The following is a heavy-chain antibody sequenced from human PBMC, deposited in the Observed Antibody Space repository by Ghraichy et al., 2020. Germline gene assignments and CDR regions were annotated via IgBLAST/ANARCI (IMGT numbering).Heavy chain of an antibody. J-gene: IGHJ6*02. CDR3: ARAPVASNYYDIRGFRDYYGMDV. CDR2: NNDRGNA. V-gene: IGHV4-34*01. Sequence: SETLSLTCDVYGGSIRSHYWSWIRQSPGKGLEWIGENNDRGNANYKPSLRSRVSISVDRSKNQFSLKLMSVTAADTAVYYCARAPVASNYYDIRGFRDYYGMDVWGRGTTVTVSS. CDR1: GGSIRSHY. D-gene: IGHD3-22*01.